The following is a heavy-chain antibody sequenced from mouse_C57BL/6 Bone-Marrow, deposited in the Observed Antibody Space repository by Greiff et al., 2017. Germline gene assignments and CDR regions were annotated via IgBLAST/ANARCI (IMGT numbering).Heavy chain of an antibody. J-gene: IGHJ2*01. CDR1: GYTFTSYW. CDR2: IDPSDSYT. Sequence: VKLQESGAELVRPGTSVKLSCKASGYTFTSYWMHWVKQRPGQGLEWIGVIDPSDSYTNYNQKFKGKATLTVDTSSSTAYMQLSSLTSEDSAVYYCAREDDWGQGTTLTVSS. V-gene: IGHV1-59*01. CDR3: AREDD.